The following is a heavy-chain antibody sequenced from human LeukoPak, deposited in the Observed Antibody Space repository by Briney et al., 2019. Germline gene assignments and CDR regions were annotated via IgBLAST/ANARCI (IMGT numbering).Heavy chain of an antibody. D-gene: IGHD6-13*01. Sequence: GGSLRLSCAASGFTFSSYGMHWVRQAPGKGLEWVAVISYDGSNKYYADSVKGRFTISRDNSKNTLYLQMNSLRADDTAVYYCAKGGGSWSEMDYWGQGTLVTVSS. CDR3: AKGGGSWSEMDY. CDR1: GFTFSSYG. V-gene: IGHV3-30*18. J-gene: IGHJ4*02. CDR2: ISYDGSNK.